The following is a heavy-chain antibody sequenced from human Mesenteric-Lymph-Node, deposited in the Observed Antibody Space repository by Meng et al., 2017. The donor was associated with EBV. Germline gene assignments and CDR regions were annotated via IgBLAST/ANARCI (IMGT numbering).Heavy chain of an antibody. CDR2: ISGTGRTI. V-gene: IGHV3-11*01. Sequence: QVPLVVCGGGLVKPGGSLRRSCAVSGFSFSDYYMTWIRQAPGKGLEWVAHISGTGRTIYYADSVKGRFTISSDSAKNSLFLQMNNLRAEDTAVYYCARVVVGTFDNWGQGTLVTVSS. CDR1: GFSFSDYY. J-gene: IGHJ4*02. D-gene: IGHD2-21*01. CDR3: ARVVVGTFDN.